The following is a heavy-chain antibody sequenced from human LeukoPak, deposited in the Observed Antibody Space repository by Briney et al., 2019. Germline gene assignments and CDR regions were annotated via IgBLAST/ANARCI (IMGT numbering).Heavy chain of an antibody. CDR1: GYTLTGYY. J-gene: IGHJ4*02. CDR2: INPNSGGT. D-gene: IGHD3-22*01. Sequence: ASVKVSCKASGYTLTGYYMHWVRQAPGQGLEWMGWINPNSGGTNYAQKFQGRVTMTRDTSISTAYMELSRLRSDDTAVYYCAALTGADSSGYYYASNWGQGTLVTVSS. CDR3: AALTGADSSGYYYASN. V-gene: IGHV1-2*02.